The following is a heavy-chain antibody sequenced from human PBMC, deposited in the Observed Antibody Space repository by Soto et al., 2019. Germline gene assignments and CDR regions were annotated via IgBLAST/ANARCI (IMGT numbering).Heavy chain of an antibody. D-gene: IGHD3-3*01. V-gene: IGHV6-1*01. CDR3: ARAPIFGVVTPPPYCMDV. CDR1: GDSVSSNSAA. Sequence: SQTLSLTCAISGDSVSSNSAAWNWIRQSPSRGLEWLGRTYYRSKWYNDYAVSVKSRITINPDTSKNQFSLQLNSVTPEDTAVYYCARAPIFGVVTPPPYCMDVLRKGTPVTV. CDR2: TYYRSKWYN. J-gene: IGHJ6*03.